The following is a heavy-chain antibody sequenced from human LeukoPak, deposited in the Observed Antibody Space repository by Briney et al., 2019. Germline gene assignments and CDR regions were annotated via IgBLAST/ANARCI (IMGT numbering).Heavy chain of an antibody. D-gene: IGHD3-22*01. Sequence: SETLSLTCTVSGGSISSYYWSWIRQPPGKGLEWIGYIYYSGSTNYNPSLKSRVTISVDTSKNQFSLKLSSVTAADTAVYYCARGPYDSSGYYYVKDAFDIWGQGTMATVSS. CDR2: IYYSGST. CDR3: ARGPYDSSGYYYVKDAFDI. V-gene: IGHV4-59*01. J-gene: IGHJ3*02. CDR1: GGSISSYY.